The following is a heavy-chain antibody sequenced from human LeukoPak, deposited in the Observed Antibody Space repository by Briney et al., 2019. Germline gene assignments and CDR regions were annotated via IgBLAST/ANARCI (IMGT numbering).Heavy chain of an antibody. CDR2: IYYSGST. CDR1: GGSISSSSYY. D-gene: IGHD3-10*01. V-gene: IGHV4-39*07. J-gene: IGHJ4*02. Sequence: SETLSLTCTVSGGSISSSSYYWGWIRQPPGKGLEWIGSIYYSGSTYYNPSLKSRVTISVDMSRKHFFLDLSSVTAADTAVYYCARAVHYSGTSDQYTGGWYYFDFWGQGTLVTVSS. CDR3: ARAVHYSGTSDQYTGGWYYFDF.